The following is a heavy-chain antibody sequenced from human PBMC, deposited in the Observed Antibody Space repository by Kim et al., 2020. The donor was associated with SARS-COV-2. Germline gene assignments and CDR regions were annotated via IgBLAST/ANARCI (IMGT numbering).Heavy chain of an antibody. CDR1: GFTFSSYA. D-gene: IGHD3-22*01. CDR3: VGGLGANDYYGSSGGKY. Sequence: GGSLRLSCAASGFTFSSYAMHWVRQAPGKGLEWVAVISYDGSNTYYADSVKGRFTISRDNSKNTLYLQMNSLRAEDTAVYYCVGGLGANDYYGSSGGKYWGQGTLVTVSS. CDR2: ISYDGSNT. V-gene: IGHV3-33*05. J-gene: IGHJ4*02.